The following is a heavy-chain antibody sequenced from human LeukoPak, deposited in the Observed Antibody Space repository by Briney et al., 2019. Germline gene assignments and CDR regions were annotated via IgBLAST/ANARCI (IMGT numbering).Heavy chain of an antibody. CDR2: IYHSGST. CDR3: ARVRVGYSSSWPDY. Sequence: SETLSLTCTVSGYSISSGYYWGWIRQPPGKGLEWIGSIYHSGSTYYNPSLKSRVTISVDTSKNQFSLKLSSVTAADTAVYYCARVRVGYSSSWPDYWGQGTLVTVSS. J-gene: IGHJ4*02. V-gene: IGHV4-38-2*02. CDR1: GYSISSGYY. D-gene: IGHD6-13*01.